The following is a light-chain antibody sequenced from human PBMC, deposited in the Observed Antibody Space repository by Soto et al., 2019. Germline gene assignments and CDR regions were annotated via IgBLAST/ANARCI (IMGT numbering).Light chain of an antibody. CDR2: GAS. J-gene: IGKJ3*01. CDR3: QQYNNCPFT. CDR1: QSVSSN. Sequence: EIVMTQSPATLSVSPGERATLSCRASQSVSSNLAWYQQKPGQAPRLLIYGASTRATGIPAMFSGSGSGTEFPLTISSLQSEDFAVSYCQQYNNCPFTFGPGTKVDIK. V-gene: IGKV3-15*01.